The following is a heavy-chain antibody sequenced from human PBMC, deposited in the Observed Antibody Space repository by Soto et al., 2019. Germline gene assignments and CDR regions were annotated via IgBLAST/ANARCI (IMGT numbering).Heavy chain of an antibody. D-gene: IGHD1-26*01. CDR3: ARLISGSYYLGDFDY. V-gene: IGHV1-69*13. CDR1: GGTFSSYA. Sequence: SVKVSCKASGGTFSSYAISWVRQAPGQGLEWMGGIIPIFGTANYAQKFQGRVTITADESTSTAYMELSSLRSEDTAVYYCARLISGSYYLGDFDYWGQVTLVTVSS. CDR2: IIPIFGTA. J-gene: IGHJ4*02.